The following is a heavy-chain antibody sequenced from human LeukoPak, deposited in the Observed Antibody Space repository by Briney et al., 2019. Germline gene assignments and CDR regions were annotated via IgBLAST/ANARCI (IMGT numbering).Heavy chain of an antibody. CDR3: ARDGPRRTYFFDY. CDR2: IYYSGST. CDR1: GYSISSGYY. D-gene: IGHD3-9*01. V-gene: IGHV4-38-2*02. J-gene: IGHJ4*02. Sequence: SETLSLTCTVSGYSISSGYYWGWIRQPPGKGLEWIGIIYYSGSTYYNPSLKSRVTISVDTSKNQFSLKLSSVTAADTAIYYCARDGPRRTYFFDYWGQGTLVTVSS.